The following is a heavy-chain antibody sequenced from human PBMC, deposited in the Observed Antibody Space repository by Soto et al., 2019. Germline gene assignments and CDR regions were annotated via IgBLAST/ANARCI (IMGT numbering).Heavy chain of an antibody. Sequence: EVQLVETGGDLIQPGGSLRLSCAASGITVSSDSMTWVRQAPGKGLEWISIIYSDNNTDYADSLNGRLSISRDTTKNILYLQMNSRSTEDTAENYCARHYSAMGVWGQGTTVSVSS. CDR3: ARHYSAMGV. V-gene: IGHV3-53*02. CDR1: GITVSSDS. J-gene: IGHJ6*02. CDR2: IYSDNNT.